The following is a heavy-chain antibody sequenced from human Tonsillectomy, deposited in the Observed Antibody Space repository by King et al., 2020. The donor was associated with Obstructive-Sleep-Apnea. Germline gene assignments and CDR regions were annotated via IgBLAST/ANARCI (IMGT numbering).Heavy chain of an antibody. J-gene: IGHJ4*02. V-gene: IGHV3-30*02. D-gene: IGHD4-17*01. Sequence: VQLVQSGGGVVQPGRSLRLSCAASGFTFSNYGMHWVRQAPGKGLEWVAFIRYDGSIKYYADSVKGRFTISRDNSKNTLYLQMNSLRAEDTAVYYCAKDRALDYGFDYWGQGTLVTVSS. CDR3: AKDRALDYGFDY. CDR2: IRYDGSIK. CDR1: GFTFSNYG.